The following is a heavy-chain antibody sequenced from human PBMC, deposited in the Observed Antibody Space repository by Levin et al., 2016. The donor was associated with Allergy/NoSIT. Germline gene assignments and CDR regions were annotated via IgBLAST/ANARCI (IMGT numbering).Heavy chain of an antibody. J-gene: IGHJ4*02. D-gene: IGHD6-19*01. CDR2: IYYSGST. V-gene: IGHV4-30-4*01. Sequence: VRQMPGKGLEWIGYIYYSGSTYYNPSLKSRVTISVDTSKNQFSLKLSSVTAADTAVYYCARGRDSSGWYGAFDYWGQGTLVTVSS. CDR3: ARGRDSSGWYGAFDY.